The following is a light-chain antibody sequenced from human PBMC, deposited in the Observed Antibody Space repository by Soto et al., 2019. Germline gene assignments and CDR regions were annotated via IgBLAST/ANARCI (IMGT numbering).Light chain of an antibody. CDR1: QSVSSSY. V-gene: IGKV3-20*01. CDR2: GAS. CDR3: QQYGSSRWT. Sequence: DIVLTQSPGTLSLSPGERATLSCRASQSVSSSYLAWYQQKPGQAPRLLIYGASSRGTGIPDRFSGSGSGTDFTLTISRLESEDFAVYYCQQYGSSRWTFGQGTKVDIK. J-gene: IGKJ1*01.